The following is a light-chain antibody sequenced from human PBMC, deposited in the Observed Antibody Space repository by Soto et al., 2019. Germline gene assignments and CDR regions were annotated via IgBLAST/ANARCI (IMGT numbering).Light chain of an antibody. Sequence: DIVMTQSPLSLPVTPGEPASISCRSSQSLLHSNGYNYLDWYLQKPGQSPQLLIYLGSNRASGVPDRLSGSGSGTDFTLKSSIVEAEDVGVYYCMKAIQTVFTCGPGTKVDIK. CDR2: LGS. CDR1: QSLLHSNGYNY. V-gene: IGKV2-28*01. J-gene: IGKJ3*01. CDR3: MKAIQTVFT.